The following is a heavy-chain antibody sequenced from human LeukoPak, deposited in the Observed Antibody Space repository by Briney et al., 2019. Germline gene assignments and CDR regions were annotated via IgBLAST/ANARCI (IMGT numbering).Heavy chain of an antibody. CDR3: ARDPPAGSSGWLNWFDP. Sequence: SVKVSCKASGGTFSSYAISWVRQAPGQGLEWMGGIIPIFGTANYAQKFQGRVTITADESTSTACMELSSLRSEDTAVYYCARDPPAGSSGWLNWFDPWGQGTLVTVSS. V-gene: IGHV1-69*13. CDR1: GGTFSSYA. D-gene: IGHD6-19*01. CDR2: IIPIFGTA. J-gene: IGHJ5*02.